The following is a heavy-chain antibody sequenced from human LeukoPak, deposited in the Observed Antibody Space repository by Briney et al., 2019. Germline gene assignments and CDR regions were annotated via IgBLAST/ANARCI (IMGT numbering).Heavy chain of an antibody. CDR3: AKYGGSPANYLHY. Sequence: PSETLSLTCTVSGDSFSAYYWSWVRQPPGKGREWIAYIHYTGSIKYNPSLKSRVTISMDTYKSQFSLQVNSVTAADTAVYDCAKYGGSPANYLHYWGRGTLVTVST. J-gene: IGHJ4*02. D-gene: IGHD1-26*01. V-gene: IGHV4-59*08. CDR2: IHYTGSI. CDR1: GDSFSAYY.